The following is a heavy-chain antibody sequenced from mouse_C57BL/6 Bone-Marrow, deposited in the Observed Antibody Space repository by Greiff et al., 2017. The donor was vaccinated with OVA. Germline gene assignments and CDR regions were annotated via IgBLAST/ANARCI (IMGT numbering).Heavy chain of an antibody. D-gene: IGHD2-10*01. CDR2: IHPNSGST. Sequence: QVQLQQPGAELVKPGASVKLSCKASGYTFTSYWMHWVKQRPGQGLEWIGMIHPNSGSTNYNEKFKSKATLTVDESSSTAYMQLSSLTSEDSAVYYCASSYYLWFAYWGQGTLVTVSA. CDR1: GYTFTSYW. J-gene: IGHJ3*01. CDR3: ASSYYLWFAY. V-gene: IGHV1-64*01.